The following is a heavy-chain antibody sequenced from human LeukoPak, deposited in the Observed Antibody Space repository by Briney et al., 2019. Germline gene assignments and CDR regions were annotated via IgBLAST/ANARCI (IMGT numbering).Heavy chain of an antibody. CDR3: ARPIAVAAQGEGSDAFDI. CDR2: ISYDGSNK. D-gene: IGHD6-19*01. Sequence: PGGSLRLSCAASGFTFSSYAMHWVRQAPGKGLEWVAVISYDGSNKYYADSVKGRFTISRDNSKNTLYLQMNSLRAEDTAVYYCARPIAVAAQGEGSDAFDIWGQGTMVTVSS. V-gene: IGHV3-30-3*01. J-gene: IGHJ3*02. CDR1: GFTFSSYA.